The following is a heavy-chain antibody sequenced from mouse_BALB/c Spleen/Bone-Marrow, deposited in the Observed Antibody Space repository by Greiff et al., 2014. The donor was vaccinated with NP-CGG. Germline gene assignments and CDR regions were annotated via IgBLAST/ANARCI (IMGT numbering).Heavy chain of an antibody. CDR3: AFGNYDFDY. V-gene: IGHV1-80*01. CDR2: IYPGDGDT. Sequence: GQLGGSGAELGRPGSSGGIFCQAFGFGFRRYWVKWGEQRAGQGLGGIGHIYPGDGDTNYSGKFKGKATLTADESSSTAYMQLSSLTSEDSAVYFCAFGNYDFDYWGQGTTLTVSS. CDR1: GFGFRRYW. D-gene: IGHD2-1*01. J-gene: IGHJ2*01.